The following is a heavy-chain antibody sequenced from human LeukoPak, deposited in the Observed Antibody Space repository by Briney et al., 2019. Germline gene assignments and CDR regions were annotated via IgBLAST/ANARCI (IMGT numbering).Heavy chain of an antibody. D-gene: IGHD6-19*01. Sequence: PSETLSLTCTVSGGSISSYYWGWIRQPPGKGLEWIGSIYHSGSIYYIPSLKSRVTISVDTSKNQFSLKLYSVTAADTAIYYCARESRGWYEDSWGQGTLVTVSS. CDR1: GGSISSYY. CDR3: ARESRGWYEDS. V-gene: IGHV4-38-2*02. CDR2: IYHSGSI. J-gene: IGHJ4*02.